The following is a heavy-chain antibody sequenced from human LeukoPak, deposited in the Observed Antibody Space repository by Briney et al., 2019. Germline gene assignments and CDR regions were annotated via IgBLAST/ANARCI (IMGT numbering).Heavy chain of an antibody. V-gene: IGHV4-34*01. CDR3: ASSAYDSSGSLSPGTYGMDV. CDR1: GGSFSGYY. Sequence: KTSETLSLTCAVYGGSFSGYYWSWIRQPPGKGLEWIGKINHSGSTNYNPSLKRRVTISVDTSKNQFSLKLSSVTAADTAVYYCASSAYDSSGSLSPGTYGMDVWGQGTTVTVSS. D-gene: IGHD3-22*01. J-gene: IGHJ6*02. CDR2: INHSGST.